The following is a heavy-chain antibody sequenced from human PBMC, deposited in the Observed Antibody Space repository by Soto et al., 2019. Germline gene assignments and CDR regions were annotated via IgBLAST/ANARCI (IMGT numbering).Heavy chain of an antibody. J-gene: IGHJ6*02. D-gene: IGHD3-16*01. CDR3: ARVRLGFDV. CDR2: IYNSGST. V-gene: IGHV4-4*07. CDR1: GGSISSYY. Sequence: SETLSLTCTVYGGSISSYYWSWIRPPAGKGLEWIGRIYNSGSTNYNPSLKSRVTMSVDTSKNQFSLKLSSVTAADTAVYYCARVRLGFDVWGQGTTVTVSS.